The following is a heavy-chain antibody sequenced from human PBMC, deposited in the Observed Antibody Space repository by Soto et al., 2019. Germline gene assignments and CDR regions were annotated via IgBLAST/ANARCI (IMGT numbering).Heavy chain of an antibody. V-gene: IGHV3-23*01. CDR1: GFTFSSYA. CDR3: AKRRGAGGHFDY. CDR2: VSIGGST. Sequence: GESLKISCAASGFTFSSYAMGWVRQGPGKGLEWVAVVSIGGSTHYADSVRGRFTISRDNSKNTLSLQMNSLTAEDTAVYFCAKRRGAGGHFDYWCQGALVTVSS. J-gene: IGHJ4*02. D-gene: IGHD2-15*01.